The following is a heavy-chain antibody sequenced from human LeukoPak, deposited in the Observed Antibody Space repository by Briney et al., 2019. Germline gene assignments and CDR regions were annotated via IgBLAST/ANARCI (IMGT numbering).Heavy chain of an antibody. CDR2: INPNSGGT. CDR3: ARRIAYCGGDCDPHFDY. Sequence: ASVKVSCKASGYTFTGYYMHWVRQAPGQGLEWMGWINPNSGGTNYAQKFQGRVTMTRDTSISTAYMELRRLRSDDTAVYYCARRIAYCGGDCDPHFDYWGQGTLVTVSS. V-gene: IGHV1-2*02. CDR1: GYTFTGYY. J-gene: IGHJ4*02. D-gene: IGHD2-21*02.